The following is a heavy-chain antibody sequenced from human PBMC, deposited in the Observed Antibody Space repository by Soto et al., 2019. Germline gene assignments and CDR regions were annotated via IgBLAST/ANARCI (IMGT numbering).Heavy chain of an antibody. Sequence: QVHLVESGGGVVQPGRSLRLSCAASGFTFSSYGMHWVRQAPGKGLEWVAVIWFDGNNKYYADSVRGRFTISRDNSKNTLSLQMNSLRAEDTAVYYCARDQSTSVTTFVYWGQGTLVTVSS. V-gene: IGHV3-33*01. D-gene: IGHD4-17*01. CDR2: IWFDGNNK. J-gene: IGHJ4*02. CDR1: GFTFSSYG. CDR3: ARDQSTSVTTFVY.